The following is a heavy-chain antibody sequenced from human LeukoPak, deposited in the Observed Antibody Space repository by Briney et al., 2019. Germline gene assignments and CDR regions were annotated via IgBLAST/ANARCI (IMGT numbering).Heavy chain of an antibody. CDR1: GASISSGGYS. D-gene: IGHD1-26*01. J-gene: IGHJ4*02. V-gene: IGHV4-30-4*07. CDR2: IYYSGGT. CDR3: ARGSGSYYI. Sequence: SQTLSLTCAVSGASISSGGYSWSWNRQPPGKGLEWIGYIYYSGGTYYNPSLKSRVSISVDTSKNQFSLRLSSVTAADTAVYYCARGSGSYYIWGQGTLVTVSS.